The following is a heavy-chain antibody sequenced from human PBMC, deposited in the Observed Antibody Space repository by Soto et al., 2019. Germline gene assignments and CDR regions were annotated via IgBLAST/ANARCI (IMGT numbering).Heavy chain of an antibody. CDR3: VQSRCGGDCLQSYSSHSYYGLDV. D-gene: IGHD2-21*02. J-gene: IGHJ6*02. Sequence: QITLMESGPTLVKPTQTLTLTCTFSGFSLSTIGVGVGWIRQPPGKALEWLALIYWDDDKRYSPSLKSRLTVTKDTSKNQVVLTMTNMDPVDTATYYCVQSRCGGDCLQSYSSHSYYGLDVWGQGTTVTVSS. CDR1: GFSLSTIGVG. V-gene: IGHV2-5*02. CDR2: IYWDDDK.